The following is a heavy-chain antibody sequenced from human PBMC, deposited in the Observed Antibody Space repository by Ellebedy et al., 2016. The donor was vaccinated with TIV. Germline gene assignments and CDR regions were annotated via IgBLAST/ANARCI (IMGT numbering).Heavy chain of an antibody. CDR3: TGWRSGDPT. D-gene: IGHD4-17*01. CDR2: TRNKPNNYTT. J-gene: IGHJ5*02. V-gene: IGHV3-72*01. CDR1: GFIFSTYT. Sequence: GESLKISCAASGFIFSTYTMNWVRQAPGKGLEWVGRTRNKPNNYTTEYAASVKGRFTISRDDSKNSLYLQMNSLKIEDTAVYYCTGWRSGDPTWGQGTLVTVSS.